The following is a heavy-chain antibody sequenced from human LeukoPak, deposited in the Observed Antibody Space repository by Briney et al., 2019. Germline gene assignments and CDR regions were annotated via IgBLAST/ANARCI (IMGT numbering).Heavy chain of an antibody. Sequence: PSETLSLTCTVSGGSISSSSYYWGWIRQPPGKGLEWIGSIYYSGSTHYNPSLTSRVTISVDTSKNQFSLKLSSVTAADTAVYYCARAPMVRGRFDYWGQGTLVTVSS. CDR3: ARAPMVRGRFDY. V-gene: IGHV4-39*07. CDR2: IYYSGST. D-gene: IGHD3-10*01. CDR1: GGSISSSSYY. J-gene: IGHJ4*02.